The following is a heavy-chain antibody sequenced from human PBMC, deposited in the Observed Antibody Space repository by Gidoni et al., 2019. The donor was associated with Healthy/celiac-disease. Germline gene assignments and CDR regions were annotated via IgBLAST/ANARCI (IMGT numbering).Heavy chain of an antibody. Sequence: QLQLVQSGAEVKKPGSSVKVSCKASGGTSSSYALSWVRQAPGQGLEWMGGIIPIFGTANYAQKFQGRVTITADESTSTAYMELSSLRSEDTAVYYCARDGQDYYDSSGYYYGSGDDAFDIWGQGTMVTVSS. V-gene: IGHV1-69*01. D-gene: IGHD3-22*01. J-gene: IGHJ3*02. CDR3: ARDGQDYYDSSGYYYGSGDDAFDI. CDR1: GGTSSSYA. CDR2: IIPIFGTA.